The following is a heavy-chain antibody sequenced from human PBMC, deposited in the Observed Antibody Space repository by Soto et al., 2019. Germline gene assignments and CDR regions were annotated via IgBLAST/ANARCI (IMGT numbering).Heavy chain of an antibody. V-gene: IGHV4-39*01. J-gene: IGHJ5*02. CDR2: ISYSGST. Sequence: QLQVQESGPGLVKPSETLSLTCTVSGGSVSSYNYYWGWLRQPPGKGLEWIGPISYSGSTYYNPSLESRVTILVDTSKNQFSLRLSPVTAADTAVYYCARSYSTTAIPNWFGPWGQGTLVTVSS. CDR3: ARSYSTTAIPNWFGP. D-gene: IGHD6-13*01. CDR1: GGSVSSYNYY.